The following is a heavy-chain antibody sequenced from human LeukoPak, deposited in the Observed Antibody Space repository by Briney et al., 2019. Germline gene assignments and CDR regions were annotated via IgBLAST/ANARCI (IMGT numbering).Heavy chain of an antibody. Sequence: SETLSLTCTVSGDSISSSTYYWGWIRQPPGKGLEWIGTIYSSGSTYYNPSLKSRVTISVDTSKNQFSLKLNSVTAADTAVYYCARSPNSSGYYWDYWGQGTLVTVSS. CDR1: GDSISSSTYY. CDR2: IYSSGST. J-gene: IGHJ4*02. V-gene: IGHV4-39*01. D-gene: IGHD3-22*01. CDR3: ARSPNSSGYYWDY.